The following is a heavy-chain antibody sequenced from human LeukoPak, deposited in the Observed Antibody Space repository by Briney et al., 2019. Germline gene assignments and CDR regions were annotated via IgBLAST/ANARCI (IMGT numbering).Heavy chain of an antibody. CDR2: IYYSGST. CDR3: ARSSSWYSADY. CDR1: GASIISYY. D-gene: IGHD6-13*01. J-gene: IGHJ4*02. V-gene: IGHV4-59*05. Sequence: PSETLSLTCTVSGASIISYYWSWVRLPPGKGLEWIGSIYYSGSTYYNPSLKSRVTISVDTSKNQFSLKLSSVTAADTAVYYCARSSSWYSADYWGQGTLVTVSS.